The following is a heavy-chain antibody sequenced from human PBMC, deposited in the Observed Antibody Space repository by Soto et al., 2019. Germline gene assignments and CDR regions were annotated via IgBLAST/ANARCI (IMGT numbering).Heavy chain of an antibody. D-gene: IGHD3-10*01. CDR1: GGSISSGGYS. Sequence: QLQLQESGSGLVKPSQTLSLTCAVSGGSISSGGYSWSWIRQPPGKGLEWIGYIYHSGSTYYNPSLKSRVTISVDRSKNQFSLKLSSVTAADTAVYYCARDSTRPPEGSGSYYYYYYGMDVWGQGTTVTVSS. CDR3: ARDSTRPPEGSGSYYYYYYGMDV. V-gene: IGHV4-30-2*01. J-gene: IGHJ6*02. CDR2: IYHSGST.